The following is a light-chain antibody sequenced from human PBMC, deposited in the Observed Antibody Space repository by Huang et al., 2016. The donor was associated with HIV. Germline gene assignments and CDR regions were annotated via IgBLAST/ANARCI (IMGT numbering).Light chain of an antibody. CDR2: KAS. CDR1: QSLSGL. CDR3: QQLHNSPYT. V-gene: IGKV1-5*03. J-gene: IGKJ2*01. Sequence: DIQMTQSPSTLSASIGDRVTITCRASQSLSGLLAWYQQRPGNAPNLLISKASSLQSGVPPRFSGSGSGTDFSLTISSLQPDHFATYYCQQLHNSPYTFGQGTKLEIK.